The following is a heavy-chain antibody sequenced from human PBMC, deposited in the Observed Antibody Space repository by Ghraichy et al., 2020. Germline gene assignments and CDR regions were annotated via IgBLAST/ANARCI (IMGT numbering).Heavy chain of an antibody. CDR1: GYSISSGYY. V-gene: IGHV4-38-2*02. Sequence: SETLSLTFTVSGYSISSGYYWGWIRQPPGKGLEWIGSIYHSGSTYYNPSLKSRVTISVDTSKNQFSLKLSSVTAADTAVYYCARDQVYYYYGMDVWGQGTTVTVSS. CDR2: IYHSGST. J-gene: IGHJ6*02. CDR3: ARDQVYYYYGMDV.